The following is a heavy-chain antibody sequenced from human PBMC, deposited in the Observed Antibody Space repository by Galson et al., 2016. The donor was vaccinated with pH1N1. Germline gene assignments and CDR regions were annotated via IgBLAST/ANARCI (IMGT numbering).Heavy chain of an antibody. V-gene: IGHV3-48*03. J-gene: IGHJ4*02. D-gene: IGHD5-24*01. CDR1: GFSFRTYE. CDR2: IIGSGSIT. Sequence: SLRLSCAASGFSFRTYEMHWVRQAPGKGLEWVSYIIGSGSITNYADSVRGRFTISRDNAKNSLFLQMDSLRAEDTAIYYCVRETRDDYNYGNFDYWGRGTLVTVSS. CDR3: VRETRDDYNYGNFDY.